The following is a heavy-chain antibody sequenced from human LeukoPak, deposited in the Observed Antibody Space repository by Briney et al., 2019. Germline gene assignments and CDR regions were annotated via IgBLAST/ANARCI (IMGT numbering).Heavy chain of an antibody. CDR3: ARDKRYIAARKLDYYYYMDV. CDR2: VYYGGST. Sequence: PSETLSLTCTVSRGSINNDYWSWIRQPPGKGLEWIGYVYYGGSTNYNPSLKSRVAISVDTSKNQFSLKLTSVTAADTAVYYCARDKRYIAARKLDYYYYMDVWGKGTTVTVSS. J-gene: IGHJ6*03. D-gene: IGHD6-6*01. V-gene: IGHV4-59*01. CDR1: RGSINNDY.